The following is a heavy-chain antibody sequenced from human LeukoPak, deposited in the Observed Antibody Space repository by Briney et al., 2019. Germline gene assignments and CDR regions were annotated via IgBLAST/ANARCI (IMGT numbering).Heavy chain of an antibody. J-gene: IGHJ4*02. CDR1: GYSFTSYW. Sequence: GESLNISCKCSGYSFTSYWIGWVRHMPGEGLEWMGIIYPGDSDTRDSPSFQGQVTISADKSISTAYLQWSSLKASDTAMYYCARHSGIVGAHIDYWGQGTLVTVSS. V-gene: IGHV5-51*01. D-gene: IGHD1-26*01. CDR3: ARHSGIVGAHIDY. CDR2: IYPGDSDT.